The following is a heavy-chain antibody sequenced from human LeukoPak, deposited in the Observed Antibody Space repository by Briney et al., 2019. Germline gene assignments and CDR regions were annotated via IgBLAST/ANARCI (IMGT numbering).Heavy chain of an antibody. J-gene: IGHJ5*02. D-gene: IGHD5-12*01. CDR2: IYYSGST. Sequence: SETLSLTCTVSGGSVSSGSYYWSWIRQPPGKGLEWIGYIYYSGSTNYNPSLKSRVTISVDTSKNQFSLKLSSVTAADTAVYYCARWQGWFDPWGQGTLVTVSS. CDR3: ARWQGWFDP. V-gene: IGHV4-61*01. CDR1: GGSVSSGSYY.